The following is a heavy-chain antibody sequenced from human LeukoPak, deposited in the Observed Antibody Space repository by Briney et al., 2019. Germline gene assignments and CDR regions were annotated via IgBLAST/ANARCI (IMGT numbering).Heavy chain of an antibody. J-gene: IGHJ4*02. Sequence: PGGSLRLSCAASGFTFSSYAMSWVRQAPGKGLEWVSAISGSGGSTYYADSVKGRFTISRDNSKNTLYLQMNSLRAEDTAVYYCAKPMNYYDSTAYNPFDYWGQGTLVTVSS. V-gene: IGHV3-23*01. CDR1: GFTFSSYA. CDR2: ISGSGGST. D-gene: IGHD3-22*01. CDR3: AKPMNYYDSTAYNPFDY.